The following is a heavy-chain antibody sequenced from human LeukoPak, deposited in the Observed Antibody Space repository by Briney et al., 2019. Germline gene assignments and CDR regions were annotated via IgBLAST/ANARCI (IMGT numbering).Heavy chain of an antibody. V-gene: IGHV1-46*01. Sequence: GASVKASCKASGYTFTSYYMHWVRQAPGQGLEWMGIINPSGGSTSYAQKFQGRVTMTRDMSTSTVYMELSSLRSEDTAVYYCARQYGGSYYSYWGQGTLVTVSS. CDR2: INPSGGST. J-gene: IGHJ4*02. CDR3: ARQYGGSYYSY. D-gene: IGHD1-26*01. CDR1: GYTFTSYY.